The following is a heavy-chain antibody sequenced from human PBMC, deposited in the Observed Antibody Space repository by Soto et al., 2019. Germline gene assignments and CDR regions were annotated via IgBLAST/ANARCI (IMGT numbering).Heavy chain of an antibody. D-gene: IGHD6-13*01. CDR1: GFTFRNYA. CDR2: INPNAGLT. J-gene: IGHJ1*01. CDR3: VKDESINWYSGHFRH. V-gene: IGHV3-23*01. Sequence: GGSLRLSCAASGFTFRNYAMSWVRQAPGKGLEWVSAINPNAGLTYYVDSVKGRFTISRDNAKNSLHLQMNSLSAEDTAFYYCVKDESINWYSGHFRHWGQGTLVTVSS.